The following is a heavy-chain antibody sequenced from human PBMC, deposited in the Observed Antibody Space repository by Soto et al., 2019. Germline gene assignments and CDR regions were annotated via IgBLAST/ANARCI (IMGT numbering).Heavy chain of an antibody. Sequence: PGGSLRLSCAASGFTFADYAMSWVSQAPGKGRGWVGFIRSKAYGGTAEYAASVKGRFTISREDSKSIAYLQMNRLKTEDTAMYFCTRDQPIAPWGQGTMVTVSS. CDR1: GFTFADYA. V-gene: IGHV3-49*04. CDR2: IRSKAYGGTA. D-gene: IGHD2-21*01. CDR3: TRDQPIAP. J-gene: IGHJ3*01.